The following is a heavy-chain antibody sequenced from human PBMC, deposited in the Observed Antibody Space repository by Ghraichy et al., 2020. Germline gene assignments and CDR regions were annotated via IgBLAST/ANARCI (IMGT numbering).Heavy chain of an antibody. Sequence: GGSLRLSCAASGFTFSSYSMNWVRQAPGKGLEWVSSISSSSSYIYYADSVKGRFTISRDNAKNSLYLQMNSLRAEDTAVYYCARVYDYTVAAFDIWGQGTMVTVSS. J-gene: IGHJ3*02. V-gene: IGHV3-21*01. CDR2: ISSSSSYI. CDR3: ARVYDYTVAAFDI. CDR1: GFTFSSYS. D-gene: IGHD3-16*01.